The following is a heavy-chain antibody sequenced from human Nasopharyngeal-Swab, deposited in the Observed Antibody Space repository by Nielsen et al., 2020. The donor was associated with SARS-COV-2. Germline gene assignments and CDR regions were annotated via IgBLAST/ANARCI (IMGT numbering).Heavy chain of an antibody. CDR3: AWIHYSGFDRGGDDLRFDP. V-gene: IGHV2-70*01. J-gene: IGHJ5*02. CDR2: IDWDDDK. Sequence: WIRQPPGKALEWLALIDWDDDKYYSTSLKTRLTISKDTSKNQVVLTMTNMDPVDTATYYCAWIHYSGFDRGGDDLRFDPWGQGTLVTVSS. D-gene: IGHD4-11*01.